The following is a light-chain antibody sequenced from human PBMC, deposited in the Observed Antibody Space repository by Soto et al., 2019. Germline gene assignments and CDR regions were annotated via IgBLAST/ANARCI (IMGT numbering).Light chain of an antibody. J-gene: IGKJ1*01. CDR1: QSVSSN. Sequence: EIVMTQSPATLSVSPGERATLSCRASQSVSSNLAWYQQKPGQAPRLLIYGASTRATGIPARFSGSGSGTDFTLTISSLEPEDFAVYYCQQRSNWLWTFGQGTKVEIK. CDR3: QQRSNWLWT. CDR2: GAS. V-gene: IGKV3-15*01.